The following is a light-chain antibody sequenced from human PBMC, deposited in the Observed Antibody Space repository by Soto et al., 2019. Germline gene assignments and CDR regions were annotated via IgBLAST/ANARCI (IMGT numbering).Light chain of an antibody. CDR2: SNY. Sequence: QSVLTQAPSASGTPGQRVTISCSGSSSNVGSLSVDWYQHLPGTAPKLLIHSNYQLPSGVPDRFSGSKSGTSASLAINGLQSEDEADYYCAAWDGSLNGLYVFGTGTKLTVL. CDR3: AAWDGSLNGLYV. V-gene: IGLV1-44*01. CDR1: SSNVGSLS. J-gene: IGLJ1*01.